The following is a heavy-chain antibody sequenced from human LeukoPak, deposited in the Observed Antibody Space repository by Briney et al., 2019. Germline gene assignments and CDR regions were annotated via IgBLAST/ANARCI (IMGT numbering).Heavy chain of an antibody. CDR1: GGTFSSYA. D-gene: IGHD3-22*01. CDR2: IIPIFGTA. CDR3: ARATTYYYDSSGSPPFDY. J-gene: IGHJ4*02. V-gene: IGHV1-69*06. Sequence: SVKVSCKASGGTFSSYAISWVRQAPGQGLEWMGGIIPIFGTANYAQKFQGRVTITADKSTSTAYMELSGLRSEDTAVYYCARATTYYYDSSGSPPFDYWGQGTLVTVSS.